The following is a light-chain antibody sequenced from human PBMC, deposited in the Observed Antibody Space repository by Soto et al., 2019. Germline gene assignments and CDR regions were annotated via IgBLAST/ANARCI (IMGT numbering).Light chain of an antibody. J-gene: IGLJ2*01. V-gene: IGLV1-51*01. CDR1: ASKIGNNF. CDR2: DDN. Sequence: QSVLTQPPSVSSAPGQKVTISCSGIASKIGNNFVSWYQHLPGTAPKLLIYDDNKRPSGIPDRFSGSKSGTSATLAITGLQTGDEAVYYCGTWDTSVSASFGAGTKLTVL. CDR3: GTWDTSVSAS.